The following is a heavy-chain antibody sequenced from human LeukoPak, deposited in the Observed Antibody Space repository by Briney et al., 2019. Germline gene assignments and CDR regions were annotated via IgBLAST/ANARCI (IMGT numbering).Heavy chain of an antibody. CDR2: IDNDGSST. CDR1: GFTFSSYW. J-gene: IGHJ4*02. Sequence: GGSLRLSCAASGFTFSSYWMHWVRQAPGKGLVWVSRIDNDGSSTSSADSVKGRFTMSRDNAKSTLYLQMNSLRAEDTAVYYCARGRLGYYFDYWGQGTLVTVSS. CDR3: ARGRLGYYFDY. V-gene: IGHV3-74*01. D-gene: IGHD3-16*01.